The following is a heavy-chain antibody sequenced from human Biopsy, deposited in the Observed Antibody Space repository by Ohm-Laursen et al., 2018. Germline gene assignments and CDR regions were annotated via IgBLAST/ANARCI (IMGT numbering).Heavy chain of an antibody. V-gene: IGHV4-59*05. CDR1: GDSISSYY. CDR3: ARLRGGVVINYSWFDP. Sequence: SETLSLTCTVSGDSISSYYWSWIRQPPGKGLEWIGSISYRGTTSYNPSLKSRVAISVDTSKNQLSLSLNSVTAADTAVFYCARLRGGVVINYSWFDPWGQGILVTVSS. D-gene: IGHD3-3*01. CDR2: ISYRGTT. J-gene: IGHJ5*02.